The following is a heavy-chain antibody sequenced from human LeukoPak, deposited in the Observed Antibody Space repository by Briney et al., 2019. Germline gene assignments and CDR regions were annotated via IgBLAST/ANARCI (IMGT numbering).Heavy chain of an antibody. CDR3: ARHGVYSSSDDAFDI. J-gene: IGHJ3*02. CDR1: GYSVSSGYY. V-gene: IGHV4-38-2*01. D-gene: IGHD6-6*01. CDR2: IYHSGST. Sequence: PSETLSLTCAVSGYSVSSGYYWGWIRQPPGQGLEWIGSIYHSGSTYYNPSLKSRVTISVDTSKNQFSLKLSSVTAADTAVYYCARHGVYSSSDDAFDIWGQGTMATVSS.